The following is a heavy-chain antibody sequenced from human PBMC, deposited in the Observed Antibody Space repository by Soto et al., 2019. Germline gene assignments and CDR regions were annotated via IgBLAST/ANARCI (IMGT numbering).Heavy chain of an antibody. J-gene: IGHJ2*01. Sequence: EVQLLESGGGLVQPGGSLRLSCVGSGFTFINYAMNWVRQTPGKGLEWVSTISGGGDRAFDADTVKCRFTISRYNSKNTVNLQMNSLRADATAVYYCSRKVLGSTSRPDWWYFDLWGRGTLVTVSS. CDR2: ISGGGDRA. D-gene: IGHD2-2*01. CDR1: GFTFINYA. CDR3: SRKVLGSTSRPDWWYFDL. V-gene: IGHV3-23*01.